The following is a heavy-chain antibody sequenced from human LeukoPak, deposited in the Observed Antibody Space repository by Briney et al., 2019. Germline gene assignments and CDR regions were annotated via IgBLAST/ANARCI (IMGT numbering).Heavy chain of an antibody. CDR2: IYPGDSDT. V-gene: IGHV5-51*01. CDR3: ARAFIAAAVYAFDI. J-gene: IGHJ3*02. CDR1: GYSFSTYW. D-gene: IGHD6-13*01. Sequence: GESLKISCKGSGYSFSTYWIGWVRQMPGKGLECLGVIYPGDSDTRYSPSFQGQVTISADKSISTAYLQWSSLKASDTAMYYCARAFIAAAVYAFDIWGQGTMVTVSS.